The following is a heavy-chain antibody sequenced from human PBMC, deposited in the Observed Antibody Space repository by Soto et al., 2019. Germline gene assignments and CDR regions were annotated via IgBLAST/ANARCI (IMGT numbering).Heavy chain of an antibody. CDR1: GYSISSGYY. Sequence: SETLSLTCAVAGYSISSGYYWGWIRQAPGKGLERIGSIYHSVSTYYNPSLKSRVTISVDTSKNQFSLKLSSVTAADTAVYYCARDHITMVRGVTGHYYYGMDVWGQGTTVTVSS. D-gene: IGHD3-10*01. J-gene: IGHJ6*02. CDR2: IYHSVST. V-gene: IGHV4-38-2*02. CDR3: ARDHITMVRGVTGHYYYGMDV.